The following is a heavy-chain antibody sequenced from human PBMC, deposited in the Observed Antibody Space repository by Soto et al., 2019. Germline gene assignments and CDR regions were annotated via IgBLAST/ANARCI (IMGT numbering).Heavy chain of an antibody. Sequence: PSETLSLTCTVSGGSISSYYWSWIRQPPGKGLEWIGYIYYSGSTNYNPSLKSRVTISVDTSKNQFSLKLSSVTAADTAVYYCARHQHYGSGSYKNFDYWGQGTLVTVSS. CDR3: ARHQHYGSGSYKNFDY. D-gene: IGHD3-10*01. CDR2: IYYSGST. J-gene: IGHJ4*02. V-gene: IGHV4-59*08. CDR1: GGSISSYY.